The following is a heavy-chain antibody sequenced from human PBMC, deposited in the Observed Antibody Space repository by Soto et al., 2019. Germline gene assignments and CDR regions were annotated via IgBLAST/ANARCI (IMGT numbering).Heavy chain of an antibody. D-gene: IGHD6-6*01. J-gene: IGHJ4*02. CDR3: ARALYSSSSGPDY. CDR2: ISYDGSNK. CDR1: GFTFSSYA. Sequence: GGPLRLSCAASGFTFSSYAMHWVRQAPGKGLEWVAVISYDGSNKYYADSVKGRFTISRDNSKNTLYLQMNSLRAEDMAVYYCARALYSSSSGPDYWGQGTLVTVSS. V-gene: IGHV3-30-3*01.